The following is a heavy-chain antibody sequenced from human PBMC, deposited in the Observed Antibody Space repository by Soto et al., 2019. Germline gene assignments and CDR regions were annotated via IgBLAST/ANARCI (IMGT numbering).Heavy chain of an antibody. CDR1: RVSIDNYY. Sequence: SETQSLGSTVSRVSIDNYYSTLLRQPPGKRLEWIGAIYYTGSTTYNPSLRSRVTFSVDTSKNQFSLSLTSVTAADTAVYFCAKVVSGGHLDYWGQGTLVTASS. V-gene: IGHV4-59*01. D-gene: IGHD6-25*01. J-gene: IGHJ4*02. CDR3: AKVVSGGHLDY. CDR2: IYYTGST.